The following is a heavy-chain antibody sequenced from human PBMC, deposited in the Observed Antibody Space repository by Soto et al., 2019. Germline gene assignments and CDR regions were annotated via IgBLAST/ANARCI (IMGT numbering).Heavy chain of an antibody. V-gene: IGHV1-46*01. D-gene: IGHD6-6*01. CDR3: AKDRVAAPLGDFDY. Sequence: ASVKVSCKAFGYTFTSYSLHWVRQAPGQGREWMGIISPSGGTTTYPQRFQDRVSWTRDTSTSTVYMDLNSLRAEDTAVYYCAKDRVAAPLGDFDYWGQGTLGTGSS. CDR1: GYTFTSYS. CDR2: ISPSGGTT. J-gene: IGHJ4*02.